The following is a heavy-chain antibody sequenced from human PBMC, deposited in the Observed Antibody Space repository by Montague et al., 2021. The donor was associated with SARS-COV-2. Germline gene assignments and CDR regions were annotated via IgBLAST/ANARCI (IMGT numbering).Heavy chain of an antibody. J-gene: IGHJ6*02. D-gene: IGHD3-22*01. CDR2: IYYSGST. Sequence: SETLSLTCTVSGGSISSSSYYWGWIRQPPGKGLEWIGSIYYSGSTYYXXXLKSRVTISVDTSKNQFSLKLSSVTAADTAVYCATEVADSSGYYYVPYYYYGMDVWGQGTTVTVSS. CDR3: ATEVADSSGYYYVPYYYYGMDV. V-gene: IGHV4-39*01. CDR1: GGSISSSSYY.